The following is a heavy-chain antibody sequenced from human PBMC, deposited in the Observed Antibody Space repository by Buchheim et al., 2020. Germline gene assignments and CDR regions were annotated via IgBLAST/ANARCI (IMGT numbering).Heavy chain of an antibody. CDR3: AKDLGYGGNSAGRGYFDY. J-gene: IGHJ4*02. D-gene: IGHD4-23*01. Sequence: QVQLVESGGGLVKPGGSLRLSCAASGFTFSDYYMSWIRQAPGKGLEWVAVISYDGSNKYYADSVKGRFTISRDNSKNTLYLQMNSLRAEDTAVYYCAKDLGYGGNSAGRGYFDYWGQGTL. CDR1: GFTFSDYY. CDR2: ISYDGSNK. V-gene: IGHV3-30*18.